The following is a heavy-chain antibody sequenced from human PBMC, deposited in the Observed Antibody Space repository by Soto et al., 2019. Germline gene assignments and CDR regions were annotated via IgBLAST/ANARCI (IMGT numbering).Heavy chain of an antibody. CDR1: GGSVSSGNYY. D-gene: IGHD2-15*01. Sequence: SETLSLTCTVSGGSVSSGNYYWSWIRQPPGKGLEWIGFIYYTGSTSYNPSLKSRVTISLDTSKNQFSLKLSSVTAADTAVYYCASALYCSGGSCSFDPWGQGTLVTVAS. CDR2: IYYTGST. V-gene: IGHV4-61*01. J-gene: IGHJ5*02. CDR3: ASALYCSGGSCSFDP.